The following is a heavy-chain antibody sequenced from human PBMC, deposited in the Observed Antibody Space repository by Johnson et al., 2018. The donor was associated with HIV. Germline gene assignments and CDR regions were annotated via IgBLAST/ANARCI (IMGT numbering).Heavy chain of an antibody. CDR3: ARAGYCSGGSCYSGVDAFDI. V-gene: IGHV3-30-3*01. CDR1: GFTFSSYA. CDR2: ISHDGSNE. J-gene: IGHJ3*02. Sequence: QVQLVESGGGVVQPGRSLRLSCAASGFTFSSYAMHWVRQAPGKGLAWVAVISHDGSNEYYADSVKGRFTISRDNSKNTLYLQMNSLRAGDTAVYYCARAGYCSGGSCYSGVDAFDIWGQGTMVTVSS. D-gene: IGHD2-15*01.